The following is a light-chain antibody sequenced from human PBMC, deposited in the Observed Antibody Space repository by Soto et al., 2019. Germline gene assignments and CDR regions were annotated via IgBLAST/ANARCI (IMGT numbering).Light chain of an antibody. CDR3: LQNYAFPRT. CDR1: QGIRND. V-gene: IGKV1-17*01. Sequence: DIQMAQSPSSLSASVGDRVTITCWASQGIRNDLGWYQQKPGEAPRRLIYAASSLQSGVPSRFSVSGSGTEFTLTISSLQPEDFATYFCLQNYAFPRTFGPGTKVEIK. CDR2: AAS. J-gene: IGKJ1*01.